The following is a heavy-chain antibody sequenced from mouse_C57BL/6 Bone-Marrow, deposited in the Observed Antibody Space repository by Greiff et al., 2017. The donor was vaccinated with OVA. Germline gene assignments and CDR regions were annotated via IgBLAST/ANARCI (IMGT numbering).Heavy chain of an antibody. V-gene: IGHV1-61*01. D-gene: IGHD1-1*01. Sequence: QVQLQQPGAELVRPGSSVKLSCKASGYTFTSYWMDWVKQRPGQGLEWIGNIYPSDSETHYNQKFKDKATLTVDKSSSTAYMQLSSLTSEDSAVYYCARHYSLRYFDVWGTGTTVTVSS. J-gene: IGHJ1*03. CDR3: ARHYSLRYFDV. CDR2: IYPSDSET. CDR1: GYTFTSYW.